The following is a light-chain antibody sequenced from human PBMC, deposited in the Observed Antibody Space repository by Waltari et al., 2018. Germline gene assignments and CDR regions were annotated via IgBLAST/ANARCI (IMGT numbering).Light chain of an antibody. CDR1: AFPRTF. V-gene: IGLV3-25*03. CDR3: LSADSSGPYLYV. Sequence: SYELTQPPSVSVSPGQTARIPCSGAAFPRTFAYWYQQKPGQAPVLVIYKDTERPSGIPERFSGSSSGTTVTLTISGVQAEDEADYYCLSADSSGPYLYVFGTGTTVTVL. CDR2: KDT. J-gene: IGLJ1*01.